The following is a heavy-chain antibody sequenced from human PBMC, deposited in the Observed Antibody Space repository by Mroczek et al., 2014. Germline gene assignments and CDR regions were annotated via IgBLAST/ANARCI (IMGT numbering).Heavy chain of an antibody. CDR1: DGSISSDTYS. J-gene: IGHJ5*02. CDR3: ARGRWSHLYNWFDP. V-gene: IGHV4-61*02. D-gene: IGHD3-10*01. CDR2: IYTSGST. Sequence: QVQLQESGPGLVKPSQTLSLTCTVSDGSISSDTYSWTWIRQPAGKGLEWIGHIYTSGSTNYNPSLKSRVTISVDTSKNQFSLKLSSMTAADTAVYYCARGRWSHLYNWFDPVGPGNPGHRLL.